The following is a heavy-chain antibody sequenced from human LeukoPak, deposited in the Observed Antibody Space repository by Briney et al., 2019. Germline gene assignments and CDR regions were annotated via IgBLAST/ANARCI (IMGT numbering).Heavy chain of an antibody. Sequence: PGGTLRLSCAASGFTFSSYGMHWVRQAPGKGLEFVASISHDTTERYRESVKGRFTISRDTSKKTVYLQMNTLRAEDSALYYCTRTGLGDRLGNGLDAWGQGTQVTVSS. CDR2: ISHDTTE. J-gene: IGHJ5*02. CDR3: TRTGLGDRLGNGLDA. D-gene: IGHD3-9*01. V-gene: IGHV3-30*03. CDR1: GFTFSSYG.